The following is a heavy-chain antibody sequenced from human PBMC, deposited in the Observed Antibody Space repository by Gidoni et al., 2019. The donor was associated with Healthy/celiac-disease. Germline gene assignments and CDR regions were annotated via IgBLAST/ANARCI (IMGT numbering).Heavy chain of an antibody. CDR3: ARGWIGYCSSTSCYTGADLHLTWFDP. V-gene: IGHV4-59*01. CDR1: GGSIGSSY. Sequence: QVQLQESGPGLVKPSETLSLTCTVSGGSIGSSYWSWLRQPPGKGLEWNGYIYYRGSTNYNPSLKSRVTISVDTSKNQFALKLSSVTAADTAVYYCARGWIGYCSSTSCYTGADLHLTWFDPWGQGTLVTVSS. D-gene: IGHD2-2*02. CDR2: IYYRGST. J-gene: IGHJ5*02.